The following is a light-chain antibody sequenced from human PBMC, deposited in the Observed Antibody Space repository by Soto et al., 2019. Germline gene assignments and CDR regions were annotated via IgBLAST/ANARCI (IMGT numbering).Light chain of an antibody. V-gene: IGKV3-20*01. CDR2: DAS. Sequence: EIVLTQSPGTLSLSPGERVTLSCRASQSVTSNYLAWYQQKPGQAPRLLIYDASNRATDIPDRFSGSGSGTDFTLTISRLEPEDFGVYLCQQYGSPPPWTFGQGTKVDI. J-gene: IGKJ1*01. CDR1: QSVTSNY. CDR3: QQYGSPPPWT.